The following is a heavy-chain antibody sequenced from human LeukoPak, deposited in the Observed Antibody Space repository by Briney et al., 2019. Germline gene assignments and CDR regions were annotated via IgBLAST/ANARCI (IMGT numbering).Heavy chain of an antibody. Sequence: ASVKVSCKASGYTFTSYGISWVRQALGQGLEWMGWISAYNGNTNYAQKLQGRVTMTTDTSTSTAYMELRSLRSDDTAVYYCARFSGSHGNYYYGMDVWGQGTTVTVSS. CDR2: ISAYNGNT. J-gene: IGHJ6*02. CDR3: ARFSGSHGNYYYGMDV. D-gene: IGHD1-26*01. V-gene: IGHV1-18*01. CDR1: GYTFTSYG.